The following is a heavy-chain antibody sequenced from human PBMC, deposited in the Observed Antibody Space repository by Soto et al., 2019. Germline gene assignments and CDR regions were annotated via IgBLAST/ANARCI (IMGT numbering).Heavy chain of an antibody. D-gene: IGHD4-17*01. CDR1: AGSISSGDYY. Sequence: QVQLQESGPGLVKPSQTLSLTCTVSAGSISSGDYYCSWIRQPPGKGLAWIGYIYYSGSTYYNPSLKSRVTISGDTSMYQCSLKLSSGTAAYTAVYYCALYYGGNTRVDAFDIWGQGTMVTVSS. J-gene: IGHJ3*02. V-gene: IGHV4-30-4*01. CDR3: ALYYGGNTRVDAFDI. CDR2: IYYSGST.